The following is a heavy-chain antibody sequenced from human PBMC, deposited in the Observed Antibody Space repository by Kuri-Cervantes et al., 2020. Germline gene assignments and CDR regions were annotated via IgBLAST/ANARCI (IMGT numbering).Heavy chain of an antibody. Sequence: GGSLRLSCKGSGYSFTNNWIGWVRQLPGKGLEWMGIIYPGDFDTRYSPSFQGQVTISADKSINTAYLQWSSLKASDSAMYYCARWDSSSSGDYFDYWGQGTLVTVSS. CDR1: GYSFTNNW. CDR2: IYPGDFDT. J-gene: IGHJ4*02. V-gene: IGHV5-51*01. CDR3: ARWDSSSSGDYFDY. D-gene: IGHD6-6*01.